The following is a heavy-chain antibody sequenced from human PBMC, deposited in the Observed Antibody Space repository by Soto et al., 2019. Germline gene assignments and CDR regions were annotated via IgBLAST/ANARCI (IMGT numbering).Heavy chain of an antibody. CDR2: ISSSGNTI. CDR3: ARDPTAYWFFDL. V-gene: IGHV3-11*01. Sequence: QVLLVESGGGLVKPGGSLRLSCAASGFTFSDYYMNWIRQAPGKGLEWVSYISSSGNTISYADSVRGRFTISRDNAKNSLYLQMNSLRAEDTAVYYCARDPTAYWFFDLWGRGHPGHCLL. CDR1: GFTFSDYY. J-gene: IGHJ2*01.